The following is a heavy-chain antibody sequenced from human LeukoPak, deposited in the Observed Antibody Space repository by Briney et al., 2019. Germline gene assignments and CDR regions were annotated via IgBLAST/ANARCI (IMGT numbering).Heavy chain of an antibody. CDR3: AKEYSSCDFDY. CDR2: ISGSGDNT. D-gene: IGHD6-6*01. Sequence: GGSLRLSCAASGFTFSSYAMSWVRQAPGKGLEWVSGISGSGDNTYYADSVKGRFTISRDNSKNTLYLQMNSLRAEDTAVYYCAKEYSSCDFDYWGQGTLVTVSS. CDR1: GFTFSSYA. V-gene: IGHV3-23*01. J-gene: IGHJ4*02.